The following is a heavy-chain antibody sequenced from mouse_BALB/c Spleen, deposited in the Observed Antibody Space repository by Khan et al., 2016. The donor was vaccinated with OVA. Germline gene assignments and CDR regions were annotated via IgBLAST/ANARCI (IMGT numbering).Heavy chain of an antibody. V-gene: IGHV5-17*02. Sequence: EVELVESGGDLVQPGGSRKLSCAASGFTFSSYGMHWVRQAPEKGLEWVAYISGDSNTNYYADTVKGRFTISRDTPRNTLLLQMTSLMSDDTAMYYCSTADFYGYYFDYWGPGTTLTVSS. J-gene: IGHJ2*01. CDR3: STADFYGYYFDY. CDR2: ISGDSNTN. D-gene: IGHD1-1*01. CDR1: GFTFSSYG.